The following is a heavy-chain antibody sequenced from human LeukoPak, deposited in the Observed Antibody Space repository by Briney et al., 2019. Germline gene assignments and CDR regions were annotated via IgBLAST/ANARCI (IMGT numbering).Heavy chain of an antibody. CDR2: ISSSSSYI. J-gene: IGHJ3*02. V-gene: IGHV3-21*01. CDR3: ARPWGSSGWYYAFDI. Sequence: GGSLRLSCAASGFTFSSYSMNWVRQAPGKGLEWVSSISSSSSYIYYADSVKGRFTISRDNDKNSLYLQMNSLRAEDTAVYYCARPWGSSGWYYAFDIWGQGTMVTVSS. D-gene: IGHD6-19*01. CDR1: GFTFSSYS.